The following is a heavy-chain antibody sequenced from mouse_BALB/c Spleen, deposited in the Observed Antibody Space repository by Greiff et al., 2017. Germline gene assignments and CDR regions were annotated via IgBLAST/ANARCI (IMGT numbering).Heavy chain of an antibody. J-gene: IGHJ1*01. CDR2: IDPANGNT. CDR1: GFNIKDTY. D-gene: IGHD2-3*01. V-gene: IGHV14-3*02. Sequence: VQLQQSGAELVKPGASVKLSCTASGFNIKDTYMHWVKQRPEQGLEWIGRIDPANGNTKYDPKFQGKATITADTSSNTAYLQLSSLTSEDTAVYYCARLYDGSEWYFDVWGAGTTVTVSS. CDR3: ARLYDGSEWYFDV.